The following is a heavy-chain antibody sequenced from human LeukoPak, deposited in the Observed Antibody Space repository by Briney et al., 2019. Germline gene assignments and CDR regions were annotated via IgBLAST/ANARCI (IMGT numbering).Heavy chain of an antibody. V-gene: IGHV1-3*01. CDR3: ARGSRYYDFWSTRPVVYYYGMDV. D-gene: IGHD3-3*01. CDR2: INAGNGNT. Sequence: ASVKVSCKASGYTFTSYAMHWVRQAPGQRLEWMGWINAGNGNTKYSQKFQGRVTITRDTSASTAYMELSSLRSEDTAVYYCARGSRYYDFWSTRPVVYYYGMDVWGQGTTVTVSS. J-gene: IGHJ6*02. CDR1: GYTFTSYA.